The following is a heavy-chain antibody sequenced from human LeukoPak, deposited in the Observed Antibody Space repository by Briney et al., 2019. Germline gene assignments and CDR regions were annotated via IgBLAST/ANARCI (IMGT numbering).Heavy chain of an antibody. CDR1: GGSFSAYD. CDR2: INRSGSN. V-gene: IGHV4-34*01. Sequence: SETLSLTCAVYGGSFSAYDWTWIRQPPGKGLEWIGEINRSGSNNYSPSLKSRVTISVDTSKNQFSLRLSSVTAADTAVYYCARRCSDGSCYSNDAFDIWGQGTMVTVSS. J-gene: IGHJ3*02. CDR3: ARRCSDGSCYSNDAFDI. D-gene: IGHD2-15*01.